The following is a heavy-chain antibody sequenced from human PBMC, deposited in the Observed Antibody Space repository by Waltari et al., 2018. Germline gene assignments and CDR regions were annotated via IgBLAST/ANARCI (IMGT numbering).Heavy chain of an antibody. V-gene: IGHV1-18*04. Sequence: QVQLVQSGAEVTKPGASVTVSCKASVYTFTSYGISWVRQAPGQGLEWMGGISAYNGNTNYAQKLQGRVTMTTDTSTSTAYMELRSLRSDDTAVYYCARSRLYWVAHDYWGQGTLVTVSS. D-gene: IGHD2-15*01. CDR1: VYTFTSYG. J-gene: IGHJ4*02. CDR3: ARSRLYWVAHDY. CDR2: ISAYNGNT.